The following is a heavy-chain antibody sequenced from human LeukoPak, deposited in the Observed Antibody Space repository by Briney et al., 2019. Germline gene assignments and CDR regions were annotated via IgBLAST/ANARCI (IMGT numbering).Heavy chain of an antibody. CDR2: IYHSGST. CDR1: GGSISSGGYS. J-gene: IGHJ5*02. CDR3: ATLSNYANWFDP. Sequence: KTSQTLSLTCAVSGGSISSGGYSWSWIRQPPGKGLEWIGYIYHSGSTYYNPSLKSRVTISVDRSKNQFSLKLSSVTAADTAVYYCATLSNYANWFDPWGQGTLVTVSS. V-gene: IGHV4-30-2*01. D-gene: IGHD4-4*01.